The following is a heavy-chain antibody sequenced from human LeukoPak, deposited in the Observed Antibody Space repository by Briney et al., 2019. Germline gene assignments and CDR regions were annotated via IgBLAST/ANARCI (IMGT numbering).Heavy chain of an antibody. CDR3: ARSHIVVVVAASPYMDV. D-gene: IGHD2-15*01. V-gene: IGHV3-30*04. CDR2: ISYDGSNK. Sequence: GGSLRLSCAASGFTFSSYAMHWVRQAPGKGLEWVAVISYDGSNKYYADSVKGRFTISRDNSKNTLYLQMNSLRAEDTAVYYCARSHIVVVVAASPYMDVWGKGTTVTVSS. CDR1: GFTFSSYA. J-gene: IGHJ6*03.